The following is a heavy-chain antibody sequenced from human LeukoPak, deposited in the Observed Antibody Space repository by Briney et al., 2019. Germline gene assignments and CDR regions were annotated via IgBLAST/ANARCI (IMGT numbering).Heavy chain of an antibody. V-gene: IGHV3-23*05. CDR3: ARVSGLERRT. CDR1: GFTFSSNN. CDR2: ISGSSSISGSSSVI. J-gene: IGHJ5*02. D-gene: IGHD1-1*01. Sequence: GGSLRLSCAASGFTFSSNNMNWVRQAPGKGLEWVSFISGSSSISGSSSVIYYADSVKGRFTTSRDNAKNSLYLQMSSLRDEDTAGYYCARVSGLERRTWGQGTLVTVSS.